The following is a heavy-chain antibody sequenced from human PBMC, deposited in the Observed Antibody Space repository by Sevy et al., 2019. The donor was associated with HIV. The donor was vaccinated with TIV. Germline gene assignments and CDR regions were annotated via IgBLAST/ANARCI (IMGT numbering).Heavy chain of an antibody. CDR1: GGSFSGYY. CDR2: IYDSGRT. D-gene: IGHD5-12*01. CDR3: ARAPPVRSGDDSLNWFDP. J-gene: IGHJ5*02. Sequence: SETLSLTCTVSGGSFSGYYWSWIRQPPGKGLEWIGYIYDSGRTNYNPSLKSRVTISVDTSKNQFSLRLTSVTAADTAIYYCARAPPVRSGDDSLNWFDPWGQGTLVTVSS. V-gene: IGHV4-59*01.